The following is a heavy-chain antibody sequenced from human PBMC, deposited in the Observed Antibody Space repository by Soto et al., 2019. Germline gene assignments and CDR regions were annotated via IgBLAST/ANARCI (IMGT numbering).Heavy chain of an antibody. D-gene: IGHD4-17*01. CDR3: AKDLLPNTGTTCSS. V-gene: IGHV3-30*18. Sequence: QVQLVESGGGAVQPGRALRLSCAASGFTSDSHGMHWVRQAPCKGLEWVAVISSDGNNKYYADSVKGRFTISRDNFNNILYLQMSSLRAQDTPVYYCAKDLLPNTGTTCSSWGQGTMVTVSS. CDR2: ISSDGNNK. J-gene: IGHJ5*02. CDR1: GFTSDSHG.